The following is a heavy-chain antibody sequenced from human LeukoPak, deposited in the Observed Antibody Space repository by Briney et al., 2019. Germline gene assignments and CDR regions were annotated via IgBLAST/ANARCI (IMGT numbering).Heavy chain of an antibody. V-gene: IGHV4-39*01. J-gene: IGHJ4*02. Sequence: PSETLSLTCSVSGDSISSSSSYWGWVRQPPGRGLEWVGNVYYSGNTYYNPSRKSPVTISLDTSKHHFSLKLSSVTAADTAVYYCARQRNSGWYFPIFDFWGQGTLVPVSS. CDR3: ARQRNSGWYFPIFDF. CDR2: VYYSGNT. CDR1: GDSISSSSSY. D-gene: IGHD6-19*01.